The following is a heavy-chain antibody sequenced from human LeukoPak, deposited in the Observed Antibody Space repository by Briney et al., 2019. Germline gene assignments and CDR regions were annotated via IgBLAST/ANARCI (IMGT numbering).Heavy chain of an antibody. V-gene: IGHV1-18*01. Sequence: GASVKVSCKASGYTFATYGISWVRQAPGQGLEWMGWISANNANTNYAQSLQGRVTMTTDPSTSTAYMELRSLRSDDTALYFCARVVAAGNPFDYWGQGTLVTVSS. CDR2: ISANNANT. D-gene: IGHD2-15*01. CDR3: ARVVAAGNPFDY. CDR1: GYTFATYG. J-gene: IGHJ4*02.